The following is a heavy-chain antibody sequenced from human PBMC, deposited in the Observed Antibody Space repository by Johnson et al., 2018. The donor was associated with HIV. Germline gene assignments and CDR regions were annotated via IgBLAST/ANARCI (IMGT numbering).Heavy chain of an antibody. J-gene: IGHJ3*02. Sequence: VQLVESGGGLVQPGGSLRLSCVASGFTVRSNYMSWVRQAPGTGLEWVSVIYSGGRSYYAASVTGRLTLSRDNSNNTLYLQMNSLRAEDTAVYYCARDVTAGNDAFDIWGQGTMVTVSS. CDR1: GFTVRSNY. V-gene: IGHV3-66*02. CDR3: ARDVTAGNDAFDI. CDR2: IYSGGRS. D-gene: IGHD1-1*01.